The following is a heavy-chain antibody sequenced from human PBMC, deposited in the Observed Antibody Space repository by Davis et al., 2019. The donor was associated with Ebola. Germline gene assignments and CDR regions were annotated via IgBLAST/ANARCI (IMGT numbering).Heavy chain of an antibody. CDR3: ARVVSAAIRAYYYYGMDV. D-gene: IGHD2-21*02. Sequence: MPSETLSLTCTVSGGSISSYYWSWIRQPPGKGLEWIGYIYYSGSTNYNPSLKSRVTISVDTSKNQFSLKLSSVTAADTAVYYCARVVSAAIRAYYYYGMDVWGQGTTVTVSS. V-gene: IGHV4-59*01. CDR1: GGSISSYY. CDR2: IYYSGST. J-gene: IGHJ6*02.